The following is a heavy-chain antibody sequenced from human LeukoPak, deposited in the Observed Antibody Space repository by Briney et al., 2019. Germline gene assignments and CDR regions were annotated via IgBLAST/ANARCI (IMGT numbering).Heavy chain of an antibody. Sequence: PSETLSLTCTVSRGSISGYSWSWIRQSPGGGLEWIGYIYYSGDTAYNPSLRSRVTLSVDTSKNQFSLKLSSVTAADTAVYYCARQGFGSSYFDYWGQGTLVTVSS. V-gene: IGHV4-59*08. CDR2: IYYSGDT. CDR1: RGSISGYS. J-gene: IGHJ4*02. CDR3: ARQGFGSSYFDY. D-gene: IGHD3-16*01.